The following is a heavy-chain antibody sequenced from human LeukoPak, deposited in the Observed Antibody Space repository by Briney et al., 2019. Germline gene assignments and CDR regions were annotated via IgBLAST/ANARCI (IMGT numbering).Heavy chain of an antibody. CDR2: IKEDGTEK. V-gene: IGHV3-7*01. J-gene: IGHJ4*02. D-gene: IGHD3-10*01. CDR3: ARDFSGEFDY. CDR1: GFTFNSYW. Sequence: GGSLRLSCAASGFTFNSYWMNWVRQAPGKGLEWVASIKEDGTEKYYVDSVKGQFTISRDNAKNSLYLQMNRLRAEDTALYYCARDFSGEFDYWGQGTLVTVSS.